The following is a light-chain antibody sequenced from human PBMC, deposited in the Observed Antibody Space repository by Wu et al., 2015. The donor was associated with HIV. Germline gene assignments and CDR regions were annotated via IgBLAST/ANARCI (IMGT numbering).Light chain of an antibody. V-gene: IGKV1-5*03. CDR1: QNINLW. CDR3: QHYSTYPWT. Sequence: DIQMTQSPSTLSASVGDRVTITCRASQNINLWLAWYQQKPGKAPKLLIYKASTLETGVPSRFSGSGSGTEFTLTINSLQPDDFATYSCQHYSTYPWTFGQGTKVEIK. CDR2: KAS. J-gene: IGKJ1*01.